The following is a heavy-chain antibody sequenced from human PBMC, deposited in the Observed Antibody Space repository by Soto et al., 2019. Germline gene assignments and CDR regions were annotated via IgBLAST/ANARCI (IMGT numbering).Heavy chain of an antibody. Sequence: QVQLVESGGGVVQPGRSLRLSCAASGFTFSSYGMHWVRQAPGKGLEWVAVIGYDGSNKYYADSVKGRFTISRDNSKNTLYLQMSSLRAEDTAVYYCARVPWGEYGMDVWGQGTTVTVSS. CDR1: GFTFSSYG. J-gene: IGHJ6*02. V-gene: IGHV3-33*01. D-gene: IGHD3-16*01. CDR2: IGYDGSNK. CDR3: ARVPWGEYGMDV.